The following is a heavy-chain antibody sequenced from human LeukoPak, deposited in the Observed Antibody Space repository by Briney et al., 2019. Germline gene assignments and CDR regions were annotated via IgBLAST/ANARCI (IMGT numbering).Heavy chain of an antibody. D-gene: IGHD4-11*01. CDR2: INHSGNT. J-gene: IGHJ6*02. CDR1: GGSISSGGYY. Sequence: SETLSLTCTVSGGSISSGGYYWSWIRQHPGKGLEWIGEINHSGNTNYNPSLKSRVTISADTSKNQFSLKLSSVTAADTAVYHCARQKTTVTARYYYYGMDVWGQGTTVTVSS. V-gene: IGHV4-39*01. CDR3: ARQKTTVTARYYYYGMDV.